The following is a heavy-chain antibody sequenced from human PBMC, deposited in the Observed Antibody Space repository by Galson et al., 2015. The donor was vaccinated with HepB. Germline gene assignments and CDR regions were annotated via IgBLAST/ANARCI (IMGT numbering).Heavy chain of an antibody. J-gene: IGHJ4*02. CDR2: ISYDGSNK. CDR1: GFTFSSYA. D-gene: IGHD3-16*01. V-gene: IGHV3-30-3*01. Sequence: SLRLSCAASGFTFSSYAMHWVRQAPGKGLEWVAVISYDGSNKYYADSVKGRFTISRDNSKNTLYLQMNSLRAEDTAVYYCARGGQSWGQGTLVTVSS. CDR3: ARGGQS.